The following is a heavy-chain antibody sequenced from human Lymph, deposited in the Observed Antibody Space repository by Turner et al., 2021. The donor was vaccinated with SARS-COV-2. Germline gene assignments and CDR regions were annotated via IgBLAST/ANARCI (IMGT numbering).Heavy chain of an antibody. J-gene: IGHJ3*02. V-gene: IGHV3-53*02. Sequence: EVQLVDTGGGWIQPGGSLSFSCAASGFNVGSNYMSWVRQAPGKGLEWVSVIYSGGSTFYADSVRGRFTISRDNSKNTLYLQMNSLRAEDTAVYYCARDNPHDAFDIWGQGTMVTVSS. CDR3: ARDNPHDAFDI. CDR1: GFNVGSNY. CDR2: IYSGGST.